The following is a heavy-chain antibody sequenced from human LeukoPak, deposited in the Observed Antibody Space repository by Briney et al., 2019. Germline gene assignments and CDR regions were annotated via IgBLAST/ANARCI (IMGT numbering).Heavy chain of an antibody. CDR3: AREIDRDDYNRFFDY. Sequence: GASVKVSCKTSGYTFSTYTMHWVRQAPGQRLEWMGWTNAGNGDTKYSQKFQGRVTITRDTSASTAYMEMSSLRCEDTAVYYCAREIDRDDYNRFFDYWGQGTLVTVSS. D-gene: IGHD5-24*01. CDR1: GYTFSTYT. CDR2: TNAGNGDT. V-gene: IGHV1-3*01. J-gene: IGHJ4*02.